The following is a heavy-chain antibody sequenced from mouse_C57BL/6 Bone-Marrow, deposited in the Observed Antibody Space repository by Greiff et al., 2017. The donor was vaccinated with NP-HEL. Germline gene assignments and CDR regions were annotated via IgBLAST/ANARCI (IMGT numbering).Heavy chain of an antibody. D-gene: IGHD1-1*01. Sequence: EVHLVESGGGLVQPKGSLKLSCAASGFTFNTYAMHWVRQAPGKGLEWVARIRSKSSNYASYYADSVKDRFTISRDDSQSMLYLQMNNLKTEDTAMYYCVRDDYYGSSYYAMDYWGQGTSVTVSS. V-gene: IGHV10-3*01. CDR3: VRDDYYGSSYYAMDY. J-gene: IGHJ4*01. CDR2: IRSKSSNYAS. CDR1: GFTFNTYA.